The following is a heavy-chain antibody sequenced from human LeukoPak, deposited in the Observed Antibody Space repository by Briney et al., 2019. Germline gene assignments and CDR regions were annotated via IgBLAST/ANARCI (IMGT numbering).Heavy chain of an antibody. CDR2: IYYSGST. Sequence: PSETLSLTCTVSGGSISSYYWSWIRQPPGKGLEWIGYIYYSGSTNYNPSLKSRVIISVDTSKNQFSLKLSSVTAADTAVYYCARLGVGGSYRFFDYWGQGTLVTVSS. V-gene: IGHV4-59*01. D-gene: IGHD3-16*02. CDR1: GGSISSYY. J-gene: IGHJ4*02. CDR3: ARLGVGGSYRFFDY.